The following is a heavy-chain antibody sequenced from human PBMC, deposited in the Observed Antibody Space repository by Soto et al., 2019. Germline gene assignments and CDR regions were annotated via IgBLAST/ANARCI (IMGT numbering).Heavy chain of an antibody. CDR2: ISGSGGST. CDR3: AKIGKNYGDYYYYMDV. CDR1: GFTFSSYA. D-gene: IGHD1-7*01. Sequence: EVQLLESGGGLVQPGGSLRLSCAASGFTFSSYAMSWVRQAPGKGLEWVSAISGSGGSTYYADSVKGRFTISRDNSKNTLYLQMNSLRAEDTAVYYCAKIGKNYGDYYYYMDVWGKGTTVTVSS. J-gene: IGHJ6*03. V-gene: IGHV3-23*01.